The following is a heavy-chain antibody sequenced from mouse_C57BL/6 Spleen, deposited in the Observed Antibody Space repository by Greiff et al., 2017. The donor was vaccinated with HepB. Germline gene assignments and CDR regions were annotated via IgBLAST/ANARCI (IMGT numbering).Heavy chain of an antibody. V-gene: IGHV1-69*01. CDR2: IDPSDSYT. D-gene: IGHD1-1*01. CDR1: GYTFTSYW. CDR3: ARPSDYYGSSYPAWFAY. J-gene: IGHJ3*01. Sequence: QVQLQQPGAELVMPGASVKLFCKASGYTFTSYWMHWVKQRPGQGLEWIGEIDPSDSYTNYNQKFKGKSTLTVDKSSSTAYMQLSSLTSEDSAVYYCARPSDYYGSSYPAWFAYWGQGTLVTVSA.